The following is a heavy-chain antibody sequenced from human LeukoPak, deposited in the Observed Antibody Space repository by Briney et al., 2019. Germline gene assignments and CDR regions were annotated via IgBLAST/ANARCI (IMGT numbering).Heavy chain of an antibody. CDR2: IRYDGSNK. CDR3: AKDPYGSGSYEDY. D-gene: IGHD3-10*01. CDR1: GFTSSDYG. J-gene: IGHJ4*02. V-gene: IGHV3-30*02. Sequence: GGSLRLSCAASGFTSSDYGMHWVRQAPGKGLEWVAFIRYDGSNKYYADSVKGRFTISRDNSKNTLYLQMNSLRAEDTAVYYCAKDPYGSGSYEDYWGQGTLVTVSS.